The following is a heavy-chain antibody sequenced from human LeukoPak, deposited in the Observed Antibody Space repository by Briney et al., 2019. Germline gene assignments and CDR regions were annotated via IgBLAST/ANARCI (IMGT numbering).Heavy chain of an antibody. D-gene: IGHD4-17*01. V-gene: IGHV3-21*01. Sequence: GGSLRLSCAASGFTFTIFNMNWVRQSPGKGLEWVSCISSSSDYIYYADSVKGRSTISRDNSRNSLYLQMNSLRAEDTAVYYCAGRDYGDYFFDSWGQGTLVTVSS. CDR3: AGRDYGDYFFDS. J-gene: IGHJ4*02. CDR2: ISSSSDYI. CDR1: GFTFTIFN.